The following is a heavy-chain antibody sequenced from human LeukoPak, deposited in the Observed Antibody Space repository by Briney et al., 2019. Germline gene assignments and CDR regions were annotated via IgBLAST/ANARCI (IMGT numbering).Heavy chain of an antibody. V-gene: IGHV1-46*01. Sequence: ASVKVSCKASGYTSTSYYMHWVRQAPGQGLEWMGIINPSGGSTSYAQKFQGRVTMTRDTSTSTVYMELSSLRSEDTAVYYCARVLGFGELYPPDPPDYWGQGTLVTVSS. CDR3: ARVLGFGELYPPDPPDY. J-gene: IGHJ4*02. D-gene: IGHD3-10*01. CDR1: GYTSTSYY. CDR2: INPSGGST.